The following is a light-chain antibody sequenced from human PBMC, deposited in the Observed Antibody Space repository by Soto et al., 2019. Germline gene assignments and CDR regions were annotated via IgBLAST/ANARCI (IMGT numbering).Light chain of an antibody. Sequence: DIVMTQSPDSLAVSLGERATINCKSSQSVLYSSNNKNYLAWYQQKPGQPPKLLICWASTRESGVPDRFSGSGSGTDFTLTISSLQAADVAVYYCQQYYSTPWTFGQGTKVDIK. V-gene: IGKV4-1*01. CDR3: QQYYSTPWT. CDR2: WAS. CDR1: QSVLYSSNNKNY. J-gene: IGKJ1*01.